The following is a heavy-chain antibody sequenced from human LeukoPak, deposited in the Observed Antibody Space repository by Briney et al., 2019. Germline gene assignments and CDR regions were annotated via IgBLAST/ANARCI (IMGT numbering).Heavy chain of an antibody. V-gene: IGHV1-8*03. D-gene: IGHD3-3*01. CDR1: GGTFHSHA. CDR3: ARVIGNHYDFWSGYYLTYYYYMDV. Sequence: ASVKVSCKASGGTFHSHAINWVRQATGQGLEWMGWMNPNSGNTGYAQKFQGRVTITRNTSISTAYMELSSLRSEDTAVYYCARVIGNHYDFWSGYYLTYYYYMDVWGKGTTVTVSS. J-gene: IGHJ6*03. CDR2: MNPNSGNT.